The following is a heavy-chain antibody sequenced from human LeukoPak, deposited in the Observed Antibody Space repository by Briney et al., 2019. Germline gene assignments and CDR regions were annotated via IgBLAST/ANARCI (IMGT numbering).Heavy chain of an antibody. Sequence: GGSLRLSCAASGFTFSSYEMNWVRQAPGKGPEWVSYISSSGSTIYYADSVKGRFTISRDNAKNSLYLQMNSLRAEDTAVYYCARDPGPDYGDWYFDYWGQGTLVTVSS. D-gene: IGHD4-17*01. V-gene: IGHV3-48*03. CDR1: GFTFSSYE. J-gene: IGHJ4*02. CDR3: ARDPGPDYGDWYFDY. CDR2: ISSSGSTI.